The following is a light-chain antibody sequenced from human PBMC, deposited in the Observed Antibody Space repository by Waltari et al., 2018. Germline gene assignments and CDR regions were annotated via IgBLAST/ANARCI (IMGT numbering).Light chain of an antibody. V-gene: IGKV1-NL1*01. J-gene: IGKJ2*01. Sequence: DIQMNQSPSSLAAYVGDRVTITCRARQGISNSLAWYQPQQGKAPKLLLYGASRLDSGVPPRLSGSGSGTDYTLTISSLQPDDCATYYCQQYYFTPYTFGQGTKLDIK. CDR1: QGISNS. CDR3: QQYYFTPYT. CDR2: GAS.